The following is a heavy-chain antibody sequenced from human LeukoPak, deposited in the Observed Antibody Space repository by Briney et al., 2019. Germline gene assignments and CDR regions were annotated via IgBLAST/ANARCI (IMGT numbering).Heavy chain of an antibody. CDR2: ISYDGSNK. J-gene: IGHJ4*02. Sequence: PGGSLRLSCAASGFTFSAYWMHWVRQAPGKGLEWVAVISYDGSNKYYADSAKGRFTISRDNSKNTLYLQMNSLRAEDTAVYYCAKGFYYDSSGPLEYWGQGTLVTVSS. CDR1: GFTFSAYW. V-gene: IGHV3-30*18. D-gene: IGHD3-22*01. CDR3: AKGFYYDSSGPLEY.